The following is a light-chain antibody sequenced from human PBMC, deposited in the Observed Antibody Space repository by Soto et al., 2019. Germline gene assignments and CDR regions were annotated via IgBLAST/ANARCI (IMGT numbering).Light chain of an antibody. V-gene: IGKV3-15*01. CDR1: QSVSIY. Sequence: EIVMTQSPATLSVSPGERATLSCRASQSVSIYLAWYQQKPGQAPRLLIYGASTRATGIPARFSGSGSGTEFTLTISSLQSEDFAVYYCQQYNNWPPGTFGQGTKVDIK. J-gene: IGKJ1*01. CDR2: GAS. CDR3: QQYNNWPPGT.